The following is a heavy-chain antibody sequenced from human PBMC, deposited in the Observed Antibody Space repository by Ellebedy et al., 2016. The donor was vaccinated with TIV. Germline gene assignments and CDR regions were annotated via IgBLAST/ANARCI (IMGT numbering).Heavy chain of an antibody. J-gene: IGHJ4*02. Sequence: MPSETLSLTCTVSGGSISSSSYYWGWIRQPPGKGLEWIGSIYYSGSTYYNPSLKSRVTISVDTSKNQLSLKLSSVTAADTAVYYCARQGHSSGWYVGEYYFDYWGQGTLVTVSS. D-gene: IGHD6-19*01. V-gene: IGHV4-39*01. CDR2: IYYSGST. CDR3: ARQGHSSGWYVGEYYFDY. CDR1: GGSISSSSYY.